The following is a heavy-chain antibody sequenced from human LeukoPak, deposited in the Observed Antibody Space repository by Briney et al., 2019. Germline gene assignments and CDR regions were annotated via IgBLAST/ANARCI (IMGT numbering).Heavy chain of an antibody. CDR3: TTHKGFLEDGDAFDI. CDR1: GFSFSNAW. V-gene: IGHV3-15*01. J-gene: IGHJ3*02. D-gene: IGHD3-3*01. CDR2: IKSKTDGGTT. Sequence: GGSLRLSCAASGFSFSNAWMSWVRQAPGKGLEWVGRIKSKTDGGTTDYAVPVKDRFTISRDDSKNTLYLQMNTLKTEDTAVYYCTTHKGFLEDGDAFDIWGLGTMVTVSS.